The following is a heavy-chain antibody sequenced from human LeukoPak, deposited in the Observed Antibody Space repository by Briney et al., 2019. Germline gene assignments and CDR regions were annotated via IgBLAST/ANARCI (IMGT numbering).Heavy chain of an antibody. CDR2: INHSGST. Sequence: SETLSLTCTVSGGSISGYYWSWIRQPPGKGLEWIGEINHSGSTNYNPSLKSRVTISVDTSKNQFSLKLSSVTAADTAVYYCATHLQTGAFKLFDYWGQGTLVTVSS. J-gene: IGHJ4*02. V-gene: IGHV4-34*01. CDR3: ATHLQTGAFKLFDY. D-gene: IGHD7-27*01. CDR1: GGSISGYY.